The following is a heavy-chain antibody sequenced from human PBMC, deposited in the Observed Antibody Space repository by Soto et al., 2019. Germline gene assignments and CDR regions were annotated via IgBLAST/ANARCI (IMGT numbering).Heavy chain of an antibody. Sequence: SETLSLTCTVSGGSISSYCWSWIRQPPGKGLEWIGYIYYSGSTNYNPSLKSRVTISVDTSKNQFSLKLSSVTAADTAVYYCARDGSGSYPSPYYFDYWGQGTLVTVSS. D-gene: IGHD3-10*01. CDR2: IYYSGST. V-gene: IGHV4-59*01. CDR1: GGSISSYC. CDR3: ARDGSGSYPSPYYFDY. J-gene: IGHJ4*02.